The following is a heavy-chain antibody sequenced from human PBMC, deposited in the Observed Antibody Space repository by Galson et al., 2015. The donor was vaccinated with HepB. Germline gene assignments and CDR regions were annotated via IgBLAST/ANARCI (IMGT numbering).Heavy chain of an antibody. D-gene: IGHD5-24*01. CDR1: GFTFDDYA. CDR3: AKDRAEMATLQAFDI. Sequence: FLRLSCAASGFTFDDYAMHWVRQAPGKGLEWVSGISWNSGTIGYVDSVKGRFTISRDNAKNSLYLQMNSLRAEDTALYYCAKDRAEMATLQAFDIWGQGTMVTVSS. V-gene: IGHV3-9*01. J-gene: IGHJ3*02. CDR2: ISWNSGTI.